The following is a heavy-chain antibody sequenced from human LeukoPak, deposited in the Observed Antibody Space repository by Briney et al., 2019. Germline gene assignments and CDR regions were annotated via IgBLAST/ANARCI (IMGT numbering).Heavy chain of an antibody. CDR3: VEGGEQLDFQH. J-gene: IGHJ1*01. V-gene: IGHV4-59*01. D-gene: IGHD3-16*01. CDR1: GGSISSYY. Sequence: SETLSLTCTVSGGSISSYYWSWIRQPPGKGLEWIGYIYYSGSTKYNPSLKSRVTISADTSKNQFSLKLRSVTAAETAVYYCVEGGEQLDFQHWGQGTLVTVSS. CDR2: IYYSGST.